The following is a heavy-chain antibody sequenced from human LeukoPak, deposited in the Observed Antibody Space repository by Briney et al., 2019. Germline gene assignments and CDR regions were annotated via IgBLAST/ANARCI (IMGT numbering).Heavy chain of an antibody. CDR1: GYTFTNFG. J-gene: IGHJ4*02. Sequence: ASVNVSCKASGYTFTNFGISWVRQAPGQGLEWMGWISAYNGNTNYAQKLQGRVTVTTDTSTSTAYMELRSLRSDDTAVYYCARARGDRSAWYSLYWGQGTLVTVS. D-gene: IGHD6-19*01. CDR3: ARARGDRSAWYSLY. V-gene: IGHV1-18*01. CDR2: ISAYNGNT.